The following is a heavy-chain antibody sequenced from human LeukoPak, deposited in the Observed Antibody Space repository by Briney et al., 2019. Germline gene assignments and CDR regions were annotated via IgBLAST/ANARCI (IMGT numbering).Heavy chain of an antibody. J-gene: IGHJ4*02. D-gene: IGHD2-2*01. CDR3: ARDSCGSPSCFDY. V-gene: IGHV3-7*01. CDR1: GFTFNSYW. Sequence: GGSLRLSCAASGFTFNSYWMTWVRQAPGKGLEWVANIKQDGSEKYYVDSVKGRFTISRDNAKNSLYLQMNSLRAEDTAVYYCARDSCGSPSCFDYWGQGTLVTVSS. CDR2: IKQDGSEK.